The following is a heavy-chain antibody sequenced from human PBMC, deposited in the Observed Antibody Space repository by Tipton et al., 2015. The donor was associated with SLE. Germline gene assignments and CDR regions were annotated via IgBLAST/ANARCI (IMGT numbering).Heavy chain of an antibody. D-gene: IGHD3/OR15-3a*01. CDR3: ARVPGLDRDYFYYYYMDV. J-gene: IGHJ6*03. Sequence: LRLSCTVSGGSISSGGYYWSWIRQHPGKGLEWIGYIYYSGSTYYNPSLKSRVTISVDTSKNQFSLKLSSVTAADTAVYYCARVPGLDRDYFYYYYMDVWGKGTTVTVSS. V-gene: IGHV4-31*02. CDR2: IYYSGST. CDR1: GGSISSGGYY.